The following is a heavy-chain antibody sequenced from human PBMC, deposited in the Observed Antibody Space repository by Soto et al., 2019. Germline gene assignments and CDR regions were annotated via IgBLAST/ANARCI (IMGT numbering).Heavy chain of an antibody. CDR1: GDSIIGNNYY. J-gene: IGHJ4*02. CDR2: IYYSGTT. CDR3: ARRRVGGGKSSLDF. D-gene: IGHD3-16*01. V-gene: IGHV4-39*01. Sequence: QLQLQESGPGLVRPSETLALTCSVSGDSIIGNNYYWGWIRQPPGKGLEWIGHIYYSGTTYYNPSLKSRVTMSVDTSKNQFSLHLTSVTASDTAVYYCARRRVGGGKSSLDFWGPGTLVTVSS.